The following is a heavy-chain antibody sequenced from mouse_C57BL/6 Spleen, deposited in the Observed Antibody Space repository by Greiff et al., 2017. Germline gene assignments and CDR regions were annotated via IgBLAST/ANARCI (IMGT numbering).Heavy chain of an antibody. D-gene: IGHD1-1*01. J-gene: IGHJ2*01. CDR2: IYPRSGNT. CDR3: AVYGSSYFDY. CDR1: GYTFTSSG. V-gene: IGHV1-81*01. Sequence: VQLVESGAELARPGASVKLSCKASGYTFTSSGISWVKQRTGQGLEWIGEIYPRSGNTYYNEKFKGKATLTADKSSSTAYMELRSLTSEDSAVYFCAVYGSSYFDYWGQGTTLTVSS.